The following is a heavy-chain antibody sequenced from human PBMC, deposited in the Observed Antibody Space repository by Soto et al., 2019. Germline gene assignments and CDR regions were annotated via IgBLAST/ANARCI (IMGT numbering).Heavy chain of an antibody. D-gene: IGHD3-22*01. CDR1: GFTFSHFS. Sequence: GGSLRLACSASGFTFSHFSMHWVRQAPGKGLKYVSGISSDGVSTYYADSVKGRFTISRDNSKNTLYLQMSSLRPEDTAMYYCVNPRSTMILPPYWGQGTLVTVSS. CDR3: VNPRSTMILPPY. CDR2: ISSDGVST. J-gene: IGHJ4*02. V-gene: IGHV3-64D*06.